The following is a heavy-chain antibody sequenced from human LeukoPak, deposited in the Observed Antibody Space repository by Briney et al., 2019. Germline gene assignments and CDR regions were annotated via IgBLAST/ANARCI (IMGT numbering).Heavy chain of an antibody. CDR1: DDSFSSHY. Sequence: PSETLSLTCAVSDDSFSSHYWTWIRQPPGKGLEWIGYISYIGSTNYNPSLKSRVTISIDTSKNQFSLKLTSVTAADTAVYYCARDLATETKGFDIWGQGTMVSVSS. CDR3: ARDLATETKGFDI. J-gene: IGHJ3*02. D-gene: IGHD4-17*01. CDR2: ISYIGST. V-gene: IGHV4-59*11.